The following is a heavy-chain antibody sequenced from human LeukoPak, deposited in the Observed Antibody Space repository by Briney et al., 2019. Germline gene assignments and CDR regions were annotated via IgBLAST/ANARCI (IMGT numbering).Heavy chain of an antibody. CDR2: ISGVNT. D-gene: IGHD2-8*01. J-gene: IGHJ4*02. Sequence: GGSLRLSCATSGFAFSNYAMSWFRQAPGKGLEWVSGISGVNTYYADSVKGRFTTSRDTSKNVLYVQMNRLRVEDTAVYFCAKDVCTSPRCLLYSDSWGQGTLVTVSS. CDR3: AKDVCTSPRCLLYSDS. V-gene: IGHV3-23*01. CDR1: GFAFSNYA.